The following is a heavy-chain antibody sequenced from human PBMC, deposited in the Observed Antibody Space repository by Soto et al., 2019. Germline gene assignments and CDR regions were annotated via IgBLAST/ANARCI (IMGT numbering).Heavy chain of an antibody. Sequence: QVRLEESGPGLVKPSETLSLICSVSGGSVNNANYFWNWIRHHPENGLEWIGYIYYSGSTRYNPSFKSRVTLSRDTSKNQFSLSLNSVTVADTAVYFCARDADYGGSRGGMDVWGRGTTVTVSS. CDR3: ARDADYGGSRGGMDV. V-gene: IGHV4-31*03. CDR1: GGSVNNANYF. CDR2: IYYSGST. D-gene: IGHD4-17*01. J-gene: IGHJ6*02.